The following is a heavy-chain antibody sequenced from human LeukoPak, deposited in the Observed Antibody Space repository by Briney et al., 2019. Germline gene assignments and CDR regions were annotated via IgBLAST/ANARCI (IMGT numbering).Heavy chain of an antibody. CDR1: GFTFSSYS. D-gene: IGHD2-2*02. Sequence: GGSLRLSCAASGFTFSSYSMNWVRQAPGKGLEWVSSISSSISYIYYADSVKGRFTISRDNAKNSLYLQMNSLRAEDTAVYYCARDFRDIVVVPAAIQSYYYGMDVWGQGTTVTVSS. CDR2: ISSSISYI. CDR3: ARDFRDIVVVPAAIQSYYYGMDV. V-gene: IGHV3-21*01. J-gene: IGHJ6*02.